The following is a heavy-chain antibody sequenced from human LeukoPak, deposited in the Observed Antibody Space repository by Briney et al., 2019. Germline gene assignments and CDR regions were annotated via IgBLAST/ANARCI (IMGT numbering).Heavy chain of an antibody. CDR2: IKQDGSEK. D-gene: IGHD1-26*01. V-gene: IGHV3-7*01. J-gene: IGHJ4*02. Sequence: GGSLRLSCAASGFTVSSNYMSWVRQAPGKGLEWVANIKQDGSEKYYVDSVKGRFTISRDNAKNSLYLQMNSLRAEDTAVYCCAREHRIVGAVNFGYWGQGTLVTVSS. CDR3: AREHRIVGAVNFGY. CDR1: GFTVSSNY.